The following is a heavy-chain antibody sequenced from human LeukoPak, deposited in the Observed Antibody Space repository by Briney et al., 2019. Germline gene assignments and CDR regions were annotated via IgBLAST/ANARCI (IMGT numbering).Heavy chain of an antibody. CDR2: IYYSGNT. J-gene: IGHJ4*02. CDR1: GVSIRSSNSY. V-gene: IGHV4-39*07. D-gene: IGHD3-22*01. Sequence: SETLSLTCTVSGVSIRSSNSYWGWIRQPPGKGLEWIGSIYYSGNTYYNASLKSRVTISVDTSKNQFSLKLSSVTAADTAVYYCARDQTLQYYYDSSGYYDYWGQGTLVTVSS. CDR3: ARDQTLQYYYDSSGYYDY.